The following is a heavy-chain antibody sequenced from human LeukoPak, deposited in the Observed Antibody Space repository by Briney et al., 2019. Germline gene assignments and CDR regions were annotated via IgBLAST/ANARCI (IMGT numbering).Heavy chain of an antibody. CDR3: ARDNYGSGSPRMDV. D-gene: IGHD3-10*01. V-gene: IGHV1-18*04. CDR1: GYTFTSYG. CDR2: FSAYNGNT. Sequence: ASVKVSCKASGYTFTSYGISWVRQAPGQGLEWMGWFSAYNGNTNYEQKLQGRVTMTRDTSTSTGYMELRSVRSDDTAVYFCARDNYGSGSPRMDVWGKGTTGTVSS. J-gene: IGHJ6*04.